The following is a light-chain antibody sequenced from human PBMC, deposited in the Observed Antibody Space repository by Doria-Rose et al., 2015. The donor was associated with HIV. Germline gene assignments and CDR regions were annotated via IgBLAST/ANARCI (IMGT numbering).Light chain of an antibody. CDR1: QSISSN. Sequence: VSPCDRVTLSCRASQSISSNLAWYQQIPGQAPRLLISGASTRATGIPARFSGSGSGTDFTLTISSLQSEDFAVYYCQQYHDWPPFTFGPGTKVGIK. J-gene: IGKJ3*01. V-gene: IGKV3-15*01. CDR3: QQYHDWPPFT. CDR2: GAS.